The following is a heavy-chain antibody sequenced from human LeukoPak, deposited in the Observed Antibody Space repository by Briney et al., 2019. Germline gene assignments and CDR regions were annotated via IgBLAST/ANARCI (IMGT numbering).Heavy chain of an antibody. CDR3: ARGGWEHLLDY. V-gene: IGHV4-39*07. CDR2: INHSGST. Sequence: SETLSLTCTVSGGSISSSNYYWGWIRQPPGKGLEWIGEINHSGSTNYNPSLQSRVTISVDRSKNQFSLKLSSVTAADTAVYYCARGGWEHLLDYWGQGTLVTVSS. D-gene: IGHD4-23*01. CDR1: GGSISSSNYY. J-gene: IGHJ4*02.